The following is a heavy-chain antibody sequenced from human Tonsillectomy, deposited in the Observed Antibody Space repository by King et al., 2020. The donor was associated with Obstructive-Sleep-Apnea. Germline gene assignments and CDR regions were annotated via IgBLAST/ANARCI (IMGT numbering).Heavy chain of an antibody. CDR1: GFTFSSYG. Sequence: VQLVESGGGVVQLGRSLRLSCAASGFTFSSYGMHWVRQAPGKGLEWVAVISYDGSNKYYADSVKGRFTISRDNSKNTLYLQMNSLRAEDTAVYYCAKDHYSGSYEYYFDYWGQGTLVTVSS. J-gene: IGHJ4*02. CDR2: ISYDGSNK. CDR3: AKDHYSGSYEYYFDY. D-gene: IGHD1-26*01. V-gene: IGHV3-30*18.